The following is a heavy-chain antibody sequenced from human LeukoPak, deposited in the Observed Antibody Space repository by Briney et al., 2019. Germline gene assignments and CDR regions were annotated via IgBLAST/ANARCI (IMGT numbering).Heavy chain of an antibody. Sequence: KPGGSLRLSCAASGFTFSSYAMHWVRQAPGKGLEWVAVISYDGSNKYYADSVKGRFTISRDNSKNTLYLQMNSLRAEDTAVYYCARDDEGSGYFLDYWGQGTLVTVSS. CDR3: ARDDEGSGYFLDY. V-gene: IGHV3-30-3*01. CDR1: GFTFSSYA. J-gene: IGHJ4*02. D-gene: IGHD3-22*01. CDR2: ISYDGSNK.